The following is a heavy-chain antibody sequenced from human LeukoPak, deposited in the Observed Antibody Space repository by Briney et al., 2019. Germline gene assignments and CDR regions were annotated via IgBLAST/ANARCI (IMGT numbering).Heavy chain of an antibody. V-gene: IGHV3-21*01. CDR2: ISSSSSYI. D-gene: IGHD2-2*01. CDR1: GFTFNSYD. Sequence: GGSLRLSCAASGFTFNSYDMSWVRQAPGKGLEWVSSISSSSSYIYYADSVKGRFTISRDNAKNSLYLQMNSLRAEDTAVYYCARAGGRYCSSTSCYFDYWGQGTLVTVSS. CDR3: ARAGGRYCSSTSCYFDY. J-gene: IGHJ4*02.